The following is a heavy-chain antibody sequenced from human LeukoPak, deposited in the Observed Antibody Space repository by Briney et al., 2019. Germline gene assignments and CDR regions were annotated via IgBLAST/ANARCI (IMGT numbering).Heavy chain of an antibody. J-gene: IGHJ4*02. CDR1: GDSVSSNSAA. V-gene: IGHV6-1*01. CDR3: ARDPRNSGSYWGEWYFDY. Sequence: SQTLSLTCALSGDSVSSNSAAWNWIRQSPSRGLEWLGRTYYRSKWYNDYAVSVKSRITINPDTSKNQFSLQLNSVTPEDTAVYYCARDPRNSGSYWGEWYFDYWGQGTLVTVSS. CDR2: TYYRSKWYN. D-gene: IGHD1-26*01.